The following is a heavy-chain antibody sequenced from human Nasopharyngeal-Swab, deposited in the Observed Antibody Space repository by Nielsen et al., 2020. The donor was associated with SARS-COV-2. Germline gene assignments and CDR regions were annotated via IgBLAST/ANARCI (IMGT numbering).Heavy chain of an antibody. Sequence: ASVKVSCKASGYTFTSYGFSWVRQAPAQGLDGMGWISAYNCKTNYAQKLQGRVTMTTDTSTSTAYMELRSLRYDDPAVYYCARDSYYYGSGSYPFDYWGQGTLVTVSS. V-gene: IGHV1-18*01. J-gene: IGHJ4*02. CDR2: ISAYNCKT. CDR1: GYTFTSYG. D-gene: IGHD3-10*01. CDR3: ARDSYYYGSGSYPFDY.